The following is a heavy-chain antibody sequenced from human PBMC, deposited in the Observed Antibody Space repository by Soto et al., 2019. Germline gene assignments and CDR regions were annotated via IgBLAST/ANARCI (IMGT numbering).Heavy chain of an antibody. D-gene: IGHD5-18*01. CDR2: IYYSGST. CDR3: ARLEYSQDY. J-gene: IGHJ4*02. Sequence: SSETLSLTCTVSGGSISSSSYYWGWIRQPPGKGLDWIGSIYYSGSTYYNPSLKSRVTISVDTSKNQFSLKLSSVTAADTSVYYCARLEYSQDYWGQGTLVTVSS. CDR1: GGSISSSSYY. V-gene: IGHV4-39*01.